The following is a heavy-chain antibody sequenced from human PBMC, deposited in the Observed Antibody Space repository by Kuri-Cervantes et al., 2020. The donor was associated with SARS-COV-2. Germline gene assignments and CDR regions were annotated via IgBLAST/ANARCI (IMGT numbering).Heavy chain of an antibody. CDR3: ASGYGWLIDY. D-gene: IGHD6-19*01. CDR2: IYSGGST. J-gene: IGHJ4*02. V-gene: IGHV3-53*01. Sequence: LSLTCAASGFTVSSNYMSWVRQAPGKGLEWVSVIYSGGSTYYADSVKGRFTISRHNSKNTLYLQMNSLRAEDTAVYYCASGYGWLIDYWGQGTLVTVSS. CDR1: GFTVSSNY.